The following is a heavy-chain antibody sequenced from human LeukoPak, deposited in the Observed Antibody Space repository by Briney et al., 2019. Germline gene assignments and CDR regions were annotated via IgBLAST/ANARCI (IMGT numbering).Heavy chain of an antibody. D-gene: IGHD2-15*01. CDR1: GFSFSAYW. J-gene: IGHJ4*02. V-gene: IGHV3-7*01. Sequence: PRGSLRLSCAASGFSFSAYWMTWVRQATGTGLEWVANINPAGSETYYVDPVKGRFSISRDNAKNLVYLQTNSLRAEDTAVYHCARFGYVAAVDVWGQGTPVTVSS. CDR3: ARFGYVAAVDV. CDR2: INPAGSET.